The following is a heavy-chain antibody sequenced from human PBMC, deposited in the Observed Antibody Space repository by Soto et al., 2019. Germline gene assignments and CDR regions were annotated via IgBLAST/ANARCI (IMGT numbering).Heavy chain of an antibody. CDR2: ISYSGST. J-gene: IGHJ6*03. CDR1: GVSISSSSYF. D-gene: IGHD6-13*01. V-gene: IGHV4-39*01. CDR3: ARHAGSSYYYNMDV. Sequence: SETLSLTCTVSGVSISSSSYFWGWIRQPPGKGLECIGSISYSGSTNFNPSLKSRVTISVDTSKNQFSLKLNSVTAADTAVYYCARHAGSSYYYNMDVWGKGTTVTVSS.